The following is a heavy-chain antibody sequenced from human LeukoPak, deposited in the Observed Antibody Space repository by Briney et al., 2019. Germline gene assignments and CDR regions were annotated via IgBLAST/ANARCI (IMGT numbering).Heavy chain of an antibody. V-gene: IGHV3-11*01. Sequence: PGGSLRLSCAASGFTFSDYYMSWIRQAPGKGLEWVSYISSSGSTIYYADSVKGRFTISRDNSKNTLYLQMNSLRAEGTAVYYCAKGGEYCSGGSCYGVFDYWGQGTLVTVSS. J-gene: IGHJ4*02. CDR3: AKGGEYCSGGSCYGVFDY. CDR2: ISSSGSTI. D-gene: IGHD2-15*01. CDR1: GFTFSDYY.